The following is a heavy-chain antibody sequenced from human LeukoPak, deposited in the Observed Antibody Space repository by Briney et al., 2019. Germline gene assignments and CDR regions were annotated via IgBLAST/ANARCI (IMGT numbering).Heavy chain of an antibody. V-gene: IGHV1-69*04. CDR3: ARTGDCSGGSCYGYDY. CDR2: IIPILGIA. CDR1: GGTFSSYA. J-gene: IGHJ4*02. Sequence: SVKVSCKASGGTFSSYAVSWVRQAPGQGLEWMGRIIPILGIANYAQKFQGRVTITADKSTSTAYMELSSLRSENTAVYYCARTGDCSGGSCYGYDYWGQGTLVTVSS. D-gene: IGHD2-15*01.